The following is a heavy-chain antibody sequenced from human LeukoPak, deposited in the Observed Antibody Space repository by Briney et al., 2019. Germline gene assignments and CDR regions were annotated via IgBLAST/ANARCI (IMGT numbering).Heavy chain of an antibody. D-gene: IGHD1-1*01. J-gene: IGHJ4*02. CDR2: IYTSGST. V-gene: IGHV4-4*07. Sequence: SETLSLTCAVYGGSFSGYYWSWIRQPAGKGLEWIGRIYTSGSTNYNPSLKSRVTISVDTSKNQFSLKLSSVTAADTAVYYCARDLTGTSFDYWGQGTLVTVSS. CDR1: GGSFSGYY. CDR3: ARDLTGTSFDY.